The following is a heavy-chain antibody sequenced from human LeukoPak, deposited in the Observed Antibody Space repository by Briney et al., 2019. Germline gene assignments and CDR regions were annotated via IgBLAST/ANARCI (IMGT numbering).Heavy chain of an antibody. CDR2: IIPILGIA. D-gene: IGHD3-22*01. CDR1: GGTFSSYA. V-gene: IGHV1-69*04. J-gene: IGHJ4*02. CDR3: AGTMSHYYDSSGYGH. Sequence: SVKVSCKASGGTFSSYAISWVRQAPGQGLEWMGRIIPILGIANYAQKFQGRVTITADKSTSTAYMELSSLRSEDTAVYYCAGTMSHYYDSSGYGHWGQGTLVTVSS.